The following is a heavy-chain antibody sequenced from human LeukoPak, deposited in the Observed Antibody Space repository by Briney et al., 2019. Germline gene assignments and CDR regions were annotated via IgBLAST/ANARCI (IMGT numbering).Heavy chain of an antibody. CDR2: ISSGGTAT. CDR1: GFTFSTYI. J-gene: IGHJ3*02. CDR3: AKGGYIGYNGLFDM. D-gene: IGHD5-24*01. Sequence: GGSLRLSCAASGFTFSTYIVSWVRQAPGKGLQWASAISSGGTATYYADSVRGRFTISRDDSKNMVYLQMNSLRAEDTATYYCAKGGYIGYNGLFDMWGQGTMVTVSS. V-gene: IGHV3-23*01.